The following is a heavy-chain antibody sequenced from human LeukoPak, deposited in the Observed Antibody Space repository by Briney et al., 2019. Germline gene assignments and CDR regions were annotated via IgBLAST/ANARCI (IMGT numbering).Heavy chain of an antibody. CDR2: ISSNGGST. CDR1: GFTFSSYA. D-gene: IGHD5-24*01. V-gene: IGHV3-64*01. CDR3: ARVERRDGFMLNAFDI. Sequence: GGTLRLSCAASGFTFSSYAMHWVRQAPGKGLEYVSAISSNGGSTYYANSVKGRFTISRDNSKNTLYLQMGSLRAGDMAVYYCARVERRDGFMLNAFDIWGQGTMVTVSS. J-gene: IGHJ3*02.